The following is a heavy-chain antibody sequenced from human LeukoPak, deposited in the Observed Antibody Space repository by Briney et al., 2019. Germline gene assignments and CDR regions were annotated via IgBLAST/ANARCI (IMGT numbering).Heavy chain of an antibody. J-gene: IGHJ6*03. D-gene: IGHD2-2*01. CDR1: GYTFTSYG. Sequence: ASVKVSFKASGYTFTSYGISWVRQAPGQGLEWMGWISAYNGNTNYAQKLQGRVTMTTDTSTSTAYMELRSLRSDDTAVYYCARDGIVVVPAAIIWYYMDVWGKGTTVTVSS. V-gene: IGHV1-18*01. CDR3: ARDGIVVVPAAIIWYYMDV. CDR2: ISAYNGNT.